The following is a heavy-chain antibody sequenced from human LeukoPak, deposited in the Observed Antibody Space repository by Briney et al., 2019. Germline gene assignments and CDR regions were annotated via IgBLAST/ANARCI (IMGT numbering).Heavy chain of an antibody. Sequence: PGGSPRLSSAASGFTFASYAMTWGRQAPGKGLEWVSSISASAGTTYYVDSVKGRFTISRDTAKSTLYLQMNSLRADDSAVYYCAKDRPLNWGYYFDSWGQGTLVTVSS. CDR1: GFTFASYA. V-gene: IGHV3-23*01. CDR3: AKDRPLNWGYYFDS. D-gene: IGHD3-16*01. J-gene: IGHJ4*02. CDR2: ISASAGTT.